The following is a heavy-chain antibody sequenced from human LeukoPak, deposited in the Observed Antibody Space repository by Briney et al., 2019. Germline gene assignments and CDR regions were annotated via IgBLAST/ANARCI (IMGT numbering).Heavy chain of an antibody. J-gene: IGHJ4*02. CDR1: GFTFSSYV. CDR3: AKQVAGGEYSFDS. D-gene: IGHD5-12*01. Sequence: GGSLRLSCEASGFTFSSYVMSWVRQAPGKGLDWVSGISSGGDRTSYADSVKGRITISRDNSKNALYLQMNSLRAEDTAVYYCAKQVAGGEYSFDSWGQGTLVTVSS. V-gene: IGHV3-23*01. CDR2: ISSGGDRT.